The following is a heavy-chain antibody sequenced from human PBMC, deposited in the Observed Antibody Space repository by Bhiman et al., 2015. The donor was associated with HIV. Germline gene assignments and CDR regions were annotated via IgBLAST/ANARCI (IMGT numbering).Heavy chain of an antibody. Sequence: EVQLVQSGGGVVRPGGSLRLSCAASGFTFDDYGMSWVRQAPGKGLEWVSGINWNSGRIAYAESVKGRFTISRDNAKNSLYLQMDSLRTEDTALYYCAKDTGYAMPNYYHYGLDVWGQGTTVTVSS. V-gene: IGHV3-20*04. CDR2: INWNSGRI. D-gene: IGHD2-2*01. CDR3: AKDTGYAMPNYYHYGLDV. J-gene: IGHJ6*02. CDR1: GFTFDDYG.